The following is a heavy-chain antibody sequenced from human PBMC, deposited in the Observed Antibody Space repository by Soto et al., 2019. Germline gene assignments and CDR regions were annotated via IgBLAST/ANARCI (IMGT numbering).Heavy chain of an antibody. CDR1: GFTFSSYG. CDR3: ARGRQQLAGFDY. J-gene: IGHJ4*02. V-gene: IGHV3-33*01. D-gene: IGHD6-13*01. Sequence: QVQLVESGGGVVQPGRSLRLSCAASGFTFSSYGMHWVRQAPGKGLEWVAVIWYDGSNKYYAESVKGRFTISRDNSKNTLYLQMNSLRAEDTAVYYCARGRQQLAGFDYWGQGTLVTVSS. CDR2: IWYDGSNK.